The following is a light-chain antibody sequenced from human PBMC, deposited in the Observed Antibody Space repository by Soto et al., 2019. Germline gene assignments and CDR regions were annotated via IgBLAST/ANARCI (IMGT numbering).Light chain of an antibody. CDR2: AVS. V-gene: IGLV2-14*01. CDR1: SSDVGGYNY. CDR3: SSYTSSSTVV. Sequence: QSALTQPASVSGSPGQSITISCTGTSSDVGGYNYVSWDQQHPGKAPKLMVYAVSNRPSGVSNGFSGSKSGNTASLTISGLQAEDEADYYCSSYTSSSTVVFGGGTKLTVL. J-gene: IGLJ2*01.